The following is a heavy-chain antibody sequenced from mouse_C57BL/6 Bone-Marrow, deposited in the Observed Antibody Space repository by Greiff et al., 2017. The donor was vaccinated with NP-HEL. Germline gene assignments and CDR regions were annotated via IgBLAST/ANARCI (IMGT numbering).Heavy chain of an antibody. J-gene: IGHJ2*01. CDR3: ARDKEGGSSRFDY. Sequence: EVKLVESGGGLVKPGGSLKLSCAASGFTFSSYAMSWVRQTPEKRLEWVATISDGGSYTYYPDNVKGRFTISRDNAKNNLYLQMSHLKSEDTAMYYCARDKEGGSSRFDYWGQGTTLTVSS. CDR2: ISDGGSYT. D-gene: IGHD1-1*01. CDR1: GFTFSSYA. V-gene: IGHV5-4*01.